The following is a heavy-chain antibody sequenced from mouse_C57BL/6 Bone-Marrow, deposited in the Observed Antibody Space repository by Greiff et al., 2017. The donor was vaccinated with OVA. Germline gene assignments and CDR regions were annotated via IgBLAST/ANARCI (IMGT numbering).Heavy chain of an antibody. CDR2: IDPSDSYT. V-gene: IGHV1-59*01. D-gene: IGHD3-1*01. Sequence: QVQLQQPGAELVRPGTSVKLSCKASGYTFTSYWMHWVKQRPGQGLEWIGVIDPSDSYTNYNQKFKGKATLTVDTSSSTAYMQLSSLTTEDAAVYYCGRWASMDYWGQGTSVTVSS. CDR1: GYTFTSYW. J-gene: IGHJ4*01. CDR3: GRWASMDY.